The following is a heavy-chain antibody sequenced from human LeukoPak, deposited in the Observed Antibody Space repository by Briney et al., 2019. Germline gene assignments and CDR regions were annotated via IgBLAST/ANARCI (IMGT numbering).Heavy chain of an antibody. J-gene: IGHJ6*02. CDR3: TRLADYDILTGSLADV. CDR1: GFTFSGSA. Sequence: SGGSLRLSCAASGFTFSGSAMHWVRQASGKGLEWVGRIRSKANSYATAYAASVKGRFTISRDDSKNTAYLQMNSLKTEDTAVYYCTRLADYDILTGSLADVWGQGTTVTVSS. D-gene: IGHD3-9*01. V-gene: IGHV3-73*01. CDR2: IRSKANSYAT.